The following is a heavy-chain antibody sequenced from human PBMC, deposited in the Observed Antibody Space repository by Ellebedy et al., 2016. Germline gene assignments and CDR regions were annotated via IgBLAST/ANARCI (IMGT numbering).Heavy chain of an antibody. CDR1: GGSISSYY. J-gene: IGHJ6*02. D-gene: IGHD3-10*01. CDR3: ARGATMVRGVLDV. Sequence: GSLRLSCTVSGGSISSYYWSWIRQPPGKGLEWIGYIYYSGSTNYNPSLKSRVTISVDTSKNQFSLKLSSVTAADTAVYYCARGATMVRGVLDVWGQGTTVTVSS. CDR2: IYYSGST. V-gene: IGHV4-59*01.